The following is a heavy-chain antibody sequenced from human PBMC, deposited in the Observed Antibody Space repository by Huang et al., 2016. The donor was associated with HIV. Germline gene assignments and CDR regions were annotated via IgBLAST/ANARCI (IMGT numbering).Heavy chain of an antibody. Sequence: QVRLQESGPGLVRPSETLSLPCNVSGAPINTYYWNWFRQSPGKGLEWVGFVSYTGSTNYNPSLTSRVTILQDTSKNQCSLKLTSVTAADTAVYYCARAFPSGALDSWGQGTLVTVSS. CDR1: GAPINTYY. CDR3: ARAFPSGALDS. V-gene: IGHV4-59*01. J-gene: IGHJ4*02. CDR2: VSYTGST.